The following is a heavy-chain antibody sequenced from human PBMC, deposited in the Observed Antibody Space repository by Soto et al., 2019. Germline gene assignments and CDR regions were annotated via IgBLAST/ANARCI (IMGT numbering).Heavy chain of an antibody. Sequence: SETLSLTCTVSGGSISSGGYYWSWIRQHPGKGLEWIGYIYYSGSTYYNPSLKSRVTISVDTSKNQFSLKLSSVTAADTAVYYCARAHIAGADPWGQGTLVTVSS. CDR2: IYYSGST. CDR3: ARAHIAGADP. CDR1: GGSISSGGYY. D-gene: IGHD6-19*01. J-gene: IGHJ5*02. V-gene: IGHV4-31*03.